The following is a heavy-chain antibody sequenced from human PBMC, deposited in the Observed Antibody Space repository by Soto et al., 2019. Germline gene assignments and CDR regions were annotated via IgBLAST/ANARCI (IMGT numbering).Heavy chain of an antibody. CDR1: GYTFTSYD. CDR2: MNPNSGNT. Sequence: ASVKVSCKASGYTFTSYDINWVRQATGQGLEGMGWMNPNSGNTGYAQKFQGRVTMTRNTSISTAYMELSSLRSEDTAVYYCARGTNIVVVPAALYSSVWYYYYYMDVWGKGTTVTASS. D-gene: IGHD2-2*01. J-gene: IGHJ6*03. CDR3: ARGTNIVVVPAALYSSVWYYYYYMDV. V-gene: IGHV1-8*01.